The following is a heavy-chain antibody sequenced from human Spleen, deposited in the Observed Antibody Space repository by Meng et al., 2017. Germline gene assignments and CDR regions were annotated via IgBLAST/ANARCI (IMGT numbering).Heavy chain of an antibody. Sequence: QVPVQEWGAGLLKPSETLSLTCAVYGASLSDYYWSWIRQPPGKGLEWIGEINHSGSTNYNPSLESRATISVDTSQNNLSLKLSSVTAADSAVYYCARGPTTMAHDFDYWGQGTLVTVSS. CDR3: ARGPTTMAHDFDY. J-gene: IGHJ4*02. CDR1: GASLSDYY. CDR2: INHSGST. D-gene: IGHD4-11*01. V-gene: IGHV4-34*01.